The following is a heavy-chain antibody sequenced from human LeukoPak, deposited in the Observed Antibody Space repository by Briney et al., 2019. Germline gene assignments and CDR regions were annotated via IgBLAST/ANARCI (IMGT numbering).Heavy chain of an antibody. CDR1: GDSVSSNSAA. CDR3: ARSIFYGSGSPDAFDI. V-gene: IGHV6-1*01. Sequence: SQTLSLTCAISGDSVSSNSAAWNWIRQSPSRGLEWLGRTYYRSKWYNDYAVSVKSRITINPDTSKNQFSLQLNSVTPEDTAVYYCARSIFYGSGSPDAFDIWGQGTMVTVSS. D-gene: IGHD3-10*01. CDR2: TYYRSKWYN. J-gene: IGHJ3*02.